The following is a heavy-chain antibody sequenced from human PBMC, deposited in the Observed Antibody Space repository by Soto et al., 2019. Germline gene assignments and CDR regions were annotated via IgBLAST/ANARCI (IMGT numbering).Heavy chain of an antibody. Sequence: GSLRLSCAASGFTFSSYGMHWVRQAPGKGLEWVAVIWYDGSNKYYADSVKGRFTISRDNSKNTLYLQMNSLRAEDTAVYYCAARVAPNWFDPWGQGTLVTVSS. CDR1: GFTFSSYG. D-gene: IGHD5-12*01. V-gene: IGHV3-33*01. CDR2: IWYDGSNK. CDR3: AARVAPNWFDP. J-gene: IGHJ5*02.